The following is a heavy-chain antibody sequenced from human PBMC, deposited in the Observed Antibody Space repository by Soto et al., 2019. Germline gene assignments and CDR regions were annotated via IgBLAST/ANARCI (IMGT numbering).Heavy chain of an antibody. CDR1: GYTFIDYD. CDR3: TRGFSSYSDH. V-gene: IGHV1-8*01. D-gene: IGHD6-13*01. Sequence: QVQLVQSGAEVKKPGASVKVSCEASGYTFIDYDINWVRQAAGQGLEWMGWMNPNTGNTASVQKFQGRLTLTRDTSINTAYMELSRLTSEDTAIYYCTRGFSSYSDHWGQGTLVTVSS. CDR2: MNPNTGNT. J-gene: IGHJ4*02.